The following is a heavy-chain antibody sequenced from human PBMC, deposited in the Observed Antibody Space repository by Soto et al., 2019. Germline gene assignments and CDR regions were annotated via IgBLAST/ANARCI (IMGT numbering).Heavy chain of an antibody. CDR2: IKSKTDGGTT. D-gene: IGHD6-19*01. J-gene: IGHJ4*02. Sequence: EVQLVESGGGLVKPGGSLRLSCAASGFTFSNAWMSWVRQAPGKGLEWVGRIKSKTDGGTTDYAAPVKGRFTISRDDSKNTLYLQMNSPKTEDTAVYYWTTWLNSGWRRAADYWGQGTLVTVSS. V-gene: IGHV3-15*01. CDR3: TTWLNSGWRRAADY. CDR1: GFTFSNAW.